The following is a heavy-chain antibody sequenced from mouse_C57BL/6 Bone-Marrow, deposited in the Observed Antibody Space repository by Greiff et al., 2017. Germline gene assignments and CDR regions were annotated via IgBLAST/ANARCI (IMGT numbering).Heavy chain of an antibody. Sequence: VHVKQSGAELVKPGASVKLSCTASGFNIKDYYMHWVKQRTEQGLEWIGRIDPEDGETKYAPKFQGKATITADTSSNTAYLQLSSLTSEDTAVYYCARLATTVVAGNYFDYWGQGTTLTVSS. J-gene: IGHJ2*01. V-gene: IGHV14-2*01. D-gene: IGHD1-1*01. CDR1: GFNIKDYY. CDR3: ARLATTVVAGNYFDY. CDR2: IDPEDGET.